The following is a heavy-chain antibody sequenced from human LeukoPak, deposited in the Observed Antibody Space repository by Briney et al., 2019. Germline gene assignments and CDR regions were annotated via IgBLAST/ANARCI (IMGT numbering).Heavy chain of an antibody. Sequence: GGSLSLSCAASGFTFSSYAMHWVRQAPGKGLEWVAVISYDGTNKYYADSVKGRFTISRDNSKNTLYLQMNSLRAEDTAVYYCARVHWSGGGYFDYWGQGTLVTVSS. J-gene: IGHJ4*02. CDR3: ARVHWSGGGYFDY. CDR1: GFTFSSYA. V-gene: IGHV3-30*04. D-gene: IGHD3-10*01. CDR2: ISYDGTNK.